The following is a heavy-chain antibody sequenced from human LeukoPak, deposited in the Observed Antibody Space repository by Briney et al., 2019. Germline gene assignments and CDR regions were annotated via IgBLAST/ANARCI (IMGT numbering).Heavy chain of an antibody. V-gene: IGHV3-20*04. CDR2: INWNGGST. J-gene: IGHJ3*02. CDR3: ARLGVGATRDAFDI. Sequence: PGGSLRLSCAASGFXFDDYGISWVRQAPGKGREWVSGINWNGGSTGYADSVKGRFTISRDNAKNSLYLQMNSLRAEDTALYYCARLGVGATRDAFDIWGQGTMVTVSS. D-gene: IGHD1-26*01. CDR1: GFXFDDYG.